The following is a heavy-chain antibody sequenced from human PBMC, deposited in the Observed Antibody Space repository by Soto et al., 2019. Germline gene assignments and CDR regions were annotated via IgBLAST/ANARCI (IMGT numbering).Heavy chain of an antibody. J-gene: IGHJ4*02. CDR1: GFTFSSYG. Sequence: QVQLVESGGGVVQPGRSLRLSCAASGFTFSSYGMHWVRQAPGKGLEWVAVISYDGRNKYYADSVKGRFTISRDNSKNTLYLQMNSLRAEDTAVYYCAKEIGYWGQGTLVTVSS. V-gene: IGHV3-30*18. CDR3: AKEIGY. CDR2: ISYDGRNK.